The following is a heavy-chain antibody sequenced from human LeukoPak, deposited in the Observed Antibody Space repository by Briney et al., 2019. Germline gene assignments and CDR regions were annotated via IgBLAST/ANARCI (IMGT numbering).Heavy chain of an antibody. CDR1: GGTFNSYA. CDR2: IIPILGIA. D-gene: IGHD3-16*01. Sequence: SVKVSFKASGGTFNSYAISWVRQAPGQGLEWMGRIIPILGIANYAQKFQGRVTITADKSTSTAYMELSSLRSEDTAVYYCARAHGANWFDPWGQGTLVTVSS. J-gene: IGHJ5*02. CDR3: ARAHGANWFDP. V-gene: IGHV1-69*04.